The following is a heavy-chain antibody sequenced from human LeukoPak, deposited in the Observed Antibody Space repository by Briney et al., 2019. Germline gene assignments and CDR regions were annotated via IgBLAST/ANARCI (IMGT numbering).Heavy chain of an antibody. V-gene: IGHV4-39*07. CDR1: GGSISSSSYY. CDR2: IYYSGST. D-gene: IGHD4/OR15-4a*01. Sequence: SETLSLTCTVSGGSISSSSYYWGWIRQPPGKGLEWIGSIYYSGSTYYNPSLKSRVTISVDTSKNQFSLKLSSVTAADTAVYYRARAPLTREGKGIWFDPWGQGTLVTVSS. J-gene: IGHJ5*02. CDR3: ARAPLTREGKGIWFDP.